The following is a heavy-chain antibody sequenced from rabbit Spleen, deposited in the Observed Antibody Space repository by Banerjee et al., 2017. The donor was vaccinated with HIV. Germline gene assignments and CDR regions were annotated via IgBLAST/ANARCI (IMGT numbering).Heavy chain of an antibody. D-gene: IGHD6-1*01. J-gene: IGHJ4*01. V-gene: IGHV1S45*01. CDR2: VVTGSSGST. CDR3: ARDDGSYDYIDGYFNL. CDR1: GFDFSSNE. Sequence: QEQLVESGGGLVQPGASLTLTCKASGFDFSSNEMCWVRQTPGKRPEWIGCVVTGSSGSTYYASWAKGRFTISRTSSTTVTLQMTSLTVADTATYFCARDDGSYDYIDGYFNLWGPGTLVTVS.